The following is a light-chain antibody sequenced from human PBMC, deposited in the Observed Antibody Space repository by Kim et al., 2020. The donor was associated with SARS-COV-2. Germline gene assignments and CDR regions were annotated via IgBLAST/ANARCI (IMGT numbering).Light chain of an antibody. CDR2: GAS. V-gene: IGKV3-15*01. Sequence: SVFPGERATLSCRASQIISSNLAGYQQRPGQAPRLLIYGASTRATGVPARFSGGGSGTDFTLTISSLQPEDFAVYYCQQYNTWYTFGQGTKLEI. CDR1: QIISSN. J-gene: IGKJ2*01. CDR3: QQYNTWYT.